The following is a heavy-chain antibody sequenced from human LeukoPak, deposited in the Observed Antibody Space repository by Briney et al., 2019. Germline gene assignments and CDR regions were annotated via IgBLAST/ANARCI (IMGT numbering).Heavy chain of an antibody. CDR1: GFTFRSHA. Sequence: GGSLRLSCVGSGFTFRSHAMSWVRQAPEKGLEFVSGIYENGGTTYYADSVKGRFSISRDNAKNSLYLQMNSLRAEDTAVYYCARDRVAAAGTNWFDPWGQGTLVTVSS. D-gene: IGHD6-13*01. CDR3: ARDRVAAAGTNWFDP. J-gene: IGHJ5*02. V-gene: IGHV3-23*01. CDR2: IYENGGTT.